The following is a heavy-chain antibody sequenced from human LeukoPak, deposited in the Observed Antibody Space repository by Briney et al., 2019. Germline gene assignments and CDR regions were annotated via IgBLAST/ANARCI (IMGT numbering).Heavy chain of an antibody. CDR3: ARVKKSSSWYGGWFDP. V-gene: IGHV4-34*01. CDR2: INHSGST. D-gene: IGHD6-13*01. J-gene: IGHJ5*02. CDR1: GGSFSGYY. Sequence: SETLSLICAVYGGSFSGYYWSWIRQPPGKGLEWIGEINHSGSTNYNPSLKSRVTISVDTSKNQFSLKRSSVTAADTAVYYCARVKKSSSWYGGWFDPWGQGTLVTVSS.